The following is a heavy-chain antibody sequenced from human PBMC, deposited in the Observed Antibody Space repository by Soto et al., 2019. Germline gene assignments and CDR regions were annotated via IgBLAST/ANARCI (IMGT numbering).Heavy chain of an antibody. V-gene: IGHV1-3*01. D-gene: IGHD5-12*01. J-gene: IGHJ5*02. CDR1: GYTFTDYA. CDR2: INAGNGNT. CDR3: ARARLDGNGYTWSWFDP. Sequence: QVQLVQSEAEVKEPGASVKVSCKASGYTFTDYALQWVRQAPGQSLEWMGWINAGNGNTKYSRKFLGRVTFTRDTSASTAYMEMSSLTYEDTAVFYCARARLDGNGYTWSWFDPWGQGVLVTVSS.